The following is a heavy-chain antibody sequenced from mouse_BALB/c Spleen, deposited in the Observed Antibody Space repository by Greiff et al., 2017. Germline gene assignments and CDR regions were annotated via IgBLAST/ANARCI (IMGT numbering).Heavy chain of an antibody. Sequence: EVHLVESGPGLVKPSQSLSLTCSVTGYSITSGYYWNWIRQFPGNKLEWMGYISYDGSNNYNPSLKNRISITRDTSKNQFFLKLNSVTTEYTATYYCARGPLYAMDYRGQRTSVTVSS. CDR2: ISYDGSN. J-gene: IGHJ4*01. CDR3: ARGPLYAMDY. V-gene: IGHV3-6*02. CDR1: GYSITSGYY.